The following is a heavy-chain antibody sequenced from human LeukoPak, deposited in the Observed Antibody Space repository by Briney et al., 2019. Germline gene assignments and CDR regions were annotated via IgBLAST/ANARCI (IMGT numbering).Heavy chain of an antibody. Sequence: TGGSLRLSCAASGFTFDDYTMHWVRQAPGKGLEWVSLISWDGGSTYYADSVQGRFTISRDNSKNTLYLQMNSLRAADTAVYYCAKGWNGYDRFDYWGQGTLVTVSS. J-gene: IGHJ4*02. D-gene: IGHD5-12*01. V-gene: IGHV3-43*01. CDR3: AKGWNGYDRFDY. CDR2: ISWDGGST. CDR1: GFTFDDYT.